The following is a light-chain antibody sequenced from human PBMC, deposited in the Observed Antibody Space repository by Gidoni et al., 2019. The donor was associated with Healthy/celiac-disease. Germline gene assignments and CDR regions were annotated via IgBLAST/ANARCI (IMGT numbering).Light chain of an antibody. CDR2: GAS. J-gene: IGKJ1*01. CDR3: QQYNNWPLT. Sequence: EIVMTQSPATLSVSPGERATLSCRASQSVNSNLAWYQQKPGQAPRLLIYGASTRATGIPARFSGSGSGTEFTLTISSLQSEDFAVYYCQQYNNWPLTFXQXTKVEIK. V-gene: IGKV3-15*01. CDR1: QSVNSN.